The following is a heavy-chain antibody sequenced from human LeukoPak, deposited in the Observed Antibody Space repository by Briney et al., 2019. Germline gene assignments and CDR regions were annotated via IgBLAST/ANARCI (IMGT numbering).Heavy chain of an antibody. V-gene: IGHV4-59*08. D-gene: IGHD3-22*01. Sequence: SETLSLTCTVSGGSISSYYWSWIRQPPGKGLEWMGYIYYSGRTNYNPSLKTGVTISVDTSKNQFSLKLSSVTAADTAVYYCARLSYYYDCSGYYPSVGGAFDIWGRGTMVTVSS. J-gene: IGHJ3*02. CDR2: IYYSGRT. CDR1: GGSISSYY. CDR3: ARLSYYYDCSGYYPSVGGAFDI.